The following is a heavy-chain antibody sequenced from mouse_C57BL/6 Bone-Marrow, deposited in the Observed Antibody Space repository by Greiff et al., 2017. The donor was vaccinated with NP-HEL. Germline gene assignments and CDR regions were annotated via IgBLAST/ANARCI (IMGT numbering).Heavy chain of an antibody. Sequence: PLQQSGAELMKPGASVKLSCKATGYTFTGYWIEWVKQRPGHGLEWIGEILPGSGSTNYNEKFKGKATFTADTSSNTAYMQLSSLTTEDSAIYYCASPYYYGSSYYYAMDYWGQGTSVTVSS. J-gene: IGHJ4*01. CDR3: ASPYYYGSSYYYAMDY. V-gene: IGHV1-9*01. D-gene: IGHD1-1*01. CDR2: ILPGSGST. CDR1: GYTFTGYW.